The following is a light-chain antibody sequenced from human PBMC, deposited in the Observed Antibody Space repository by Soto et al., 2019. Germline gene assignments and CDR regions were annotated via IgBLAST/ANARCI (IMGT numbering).Light chain of an antibody. Sequence: EIVLTQSPSILSLSPGERAILSCRASQRFGTYLAWYQQNLGQAPRLLLYDASNRATVIRARFSANGSGTYFTLTIGSQEPAEFPVYYCQQRVKWHTFSGGTNVEL. CDR3: QQRVKWHT. CDR1: QRFGTY. V-gene: IGKV3-11*01. J-gene: IGKJ4*01. CDR2: DAS.